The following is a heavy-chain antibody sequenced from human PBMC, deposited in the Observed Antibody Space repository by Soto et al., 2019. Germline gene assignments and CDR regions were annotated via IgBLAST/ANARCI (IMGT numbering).Heavy chain of an antibody. D-gene: IGHD1-1*01. CDR3: ARDKVDNSNDLGPGRADYYYYGMDV. CDR1: GDSVSSNSAA. J-gene: IGHJ6*02. CDR2: TYYRSKWYN. Sequence: PSQTLSLTCAISGDSVSSNSAAWNWIRQSPSRGLEWLGRTYYRSKWYNDYAVSVKSRITINPDTSKNQFSLQLNSVTPDDTAVYYCARDKVDNSNDLGPGRADYYYYGMDVWGQRTTVTVSS. V-gene: IGHV6-1*01.